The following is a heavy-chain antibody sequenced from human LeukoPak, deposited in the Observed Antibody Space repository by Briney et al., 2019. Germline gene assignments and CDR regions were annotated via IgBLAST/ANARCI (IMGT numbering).Heavy chain of an antibody. J-gene: IGHJ6*02. V-gene: IGHV3-48*03. CDR1: GFTFSSYE. CDR3: ARDDDFWSGTGYYYYGMDV. D-gene: IGHD3-3*01. Sequence: QPGGSLRLSCAASGFTFSSYEMKWVRQAPGEGLVGVSYISSSGSNIYYADSVKGRFTISRDNAKNSLYLQMNSLRAEDTPVYYCARDDDFWSGTGYYYYGMDVWGRGTTATVSS. CDR2: ISSSGSNI.